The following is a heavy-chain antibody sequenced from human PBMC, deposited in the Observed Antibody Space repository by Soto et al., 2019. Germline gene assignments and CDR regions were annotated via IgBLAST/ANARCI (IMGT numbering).Heavy chain of an antibody. CDR3: ARGGGYYDSTDYYYYGMDV. CDR2: IYTSGST. V-gene: IGHV4-4*07. J-gene: IGHJ6*02. Sequence: SETLSLTCTVSGGSISSYYWSWILQPAGKGLEWIGRIYTSGSTNYNPSLKSRVTMSVDTSKNQFSLKLSSVTAADTAVYYCARGGGYYDSTDYYYYGMDVWGQGTTVTVSS. CDR1: GGSISSYY. D-gene: IGHD3-9*01.